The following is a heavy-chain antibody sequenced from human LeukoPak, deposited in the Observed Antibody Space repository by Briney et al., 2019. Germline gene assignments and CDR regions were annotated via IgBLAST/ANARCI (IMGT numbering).Heavy chain of an antibody. D-gene: IGHD3-22*01. CDR3: ARPYYYDSRIDP. V-gene: IGHV4-30-4*01. CDR2: MYYSGST. J-gene: IGHJ5*02. Sequence: SETLSLTCTVSGGPISSGDYYWSWIRQPPGKGLEWVGYMYYSGSTYYNPSLKSRVTISVDTSKNQFSLKLSSVTAADTAVYYCARPYYYDSRIDPWGQGTLVTVSS. CDR1: GGPISSGDYY.